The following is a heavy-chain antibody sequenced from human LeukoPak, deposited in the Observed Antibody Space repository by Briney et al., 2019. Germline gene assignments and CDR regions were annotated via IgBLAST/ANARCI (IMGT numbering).Heavy chain of an antibody. V-gene: IGHV3-53*01. CDR3: AKDQQQLVPYYYYYGMDV. CDR2: IYSGGST. Sequence: EGSLRLSCAASGFTVSSNYMSWVRQAPGKGLEWVSVIYSGGSTYYADSVKGRFTISRDNSKNTLYLQMNSLRAEDTAVYYCAKDQQQLVPYYYYYGMDVWGQGTTVTVSS. CDR1: GFTVSSNY. D-gene: IGHD6-13*01. J-gene: IGHJ6*02.